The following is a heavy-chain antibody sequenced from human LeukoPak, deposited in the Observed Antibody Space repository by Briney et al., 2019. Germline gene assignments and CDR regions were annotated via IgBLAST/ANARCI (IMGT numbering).Heavy chain of an antibody. CDR2: IRSKGYGGTT. V-gene: IGHV3-49*04. CDR1: GFTLGDHA. CDR3: TRGPTGRWLYYGMDV. J-gene: IGHJ6*02. Sequence: PGRSLRLSCITSGFTLGDHAMSWVRQAPGKGLDWVGFIRSKGYGGTTEYAASVKGRFTISRDDSKSIAYLQMNSLKSEDTAAYYCTRGPTGRWLYYGMDVWGQGTTVIVSS. D-gene: IGHD5-24*01.